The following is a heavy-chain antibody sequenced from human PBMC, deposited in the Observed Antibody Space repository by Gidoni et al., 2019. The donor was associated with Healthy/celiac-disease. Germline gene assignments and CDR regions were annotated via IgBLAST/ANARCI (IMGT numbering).Heavy chain of an antibody. CDR1: GYSISSGHY. J-gene: IGHJ4*02. Sequence: QVQLQESCPGLVKPSETLSLTCAVSGYSISSGHYWGWIRQPPGKGLEWIGRIHHGGSAYYNPSHKSRVTISVDTSKTQFSLKLSSVTAADTAVYYCARVRAAFWSGYPVGHPVWGQGTLVTVSS. V-gene: IGHV4-38-2*01. CDR3: ARVRAAFWSGYPVGHPV. CDR2: IHHGGSA. D-gene: IGHD3-3*01.